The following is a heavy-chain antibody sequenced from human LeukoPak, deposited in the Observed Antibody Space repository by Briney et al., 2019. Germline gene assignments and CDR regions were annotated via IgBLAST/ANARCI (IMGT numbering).Heavy chain of an antibody. CDR2: IGGSGANT. Sequence: GGSLRLSCAAPGFTFSSYGMSWVRKAPGKGLEWVSSIGGSGANTYYADSVKGRFTISRDNSKSTMYLQMNSLRAEDTAVYHCAKTNGYYDLWGQGTLVTVSS. V-gene: IGHV3-23*01. CDR1: GFTFSSYG. D-gene: IGHD3-22*01. J-gene: IGHJ4*02. CDR3: AKTNGYYDL.